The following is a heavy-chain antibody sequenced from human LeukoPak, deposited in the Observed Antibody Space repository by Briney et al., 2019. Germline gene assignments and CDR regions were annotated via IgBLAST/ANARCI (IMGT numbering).Heavy chain of an antibody. CDR2: LSASGGSS. V-gene: IGHV3-23*01. J-gene: IGHJ4*02. CDR1: GFTFRNYV. Sequence: PGGSLRLSCAASGFTFRNYVMSWVRQAPGKGLEWVSGLSASGGSSYYADSVKGRFTISRDNSKDTLYLQMNSLRAEDTAIYYCAKTLLGGGGVAPGRFDYWGQGTLLTVSS. CDR3: AKTLLGGGGVAPGRFDY. D-gene: IGHD2-21*01.